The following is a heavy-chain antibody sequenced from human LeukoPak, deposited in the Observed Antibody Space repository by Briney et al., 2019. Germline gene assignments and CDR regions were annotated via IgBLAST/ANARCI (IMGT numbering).Heavy chain of an antibody. J-gene: IGHJ6*03. V-gene: IGHV4-4*08. Sequence: SETLSLTCTVSGGSISSYYWSWIRQPPGKGLEWIGYIYTSGTTNYNPSLKSRVTMSVDTSKNQFSLRLSSVTAADTAVYYCARGRLYCSSTSCYTSAYYYYYYMDVWGKGTTVTVSS. CDR3: ARGRLYCSSTSCYTSAYYYYYYMDV. D-gene: IGHD2-2*02. CDR1: GGSISSYY. CDR2: IYTSGTT.